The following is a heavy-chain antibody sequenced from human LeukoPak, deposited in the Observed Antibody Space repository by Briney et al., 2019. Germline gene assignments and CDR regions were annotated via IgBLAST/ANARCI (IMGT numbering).Heavy chain of an antibody. D-gene: IGHD3-22*01. J-gene: IGHJ4*02. V-gene: IGHV1-69*04. Sequence: SVKVSCKASGGTFSSYAISWVRQAPGQGLEWMGRIIPIFGIANYAQEVQGRVTISADKSTSTAYMELSSLRSEDTAVYYCARSPAGMIVGGGYFDYWGQGTLVTVSS. CDR2: IIPIFGIA. CDR3: ARSPAGMIVGGGYFDY. CDR1: GGTFSSYA.